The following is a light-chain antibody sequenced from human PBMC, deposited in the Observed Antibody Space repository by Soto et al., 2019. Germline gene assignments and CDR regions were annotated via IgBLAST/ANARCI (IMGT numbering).Light chain of an antibody. CDR3: HQRSNLWT. CDR2: GAS. V-gene: IGKV3-15*01. Sequence: EIVMTQSPDTLSVSPGERVTLSCRASQSVSTNLAWYQQKPGQAPRLLISGASTRATGIPARFSGSRSATDFTLTISSLEPEDFAVYYCHQRSNLWTFGQGTKVDIK. CDR1: QSVSTN. J-gene: IGKJ1*01.